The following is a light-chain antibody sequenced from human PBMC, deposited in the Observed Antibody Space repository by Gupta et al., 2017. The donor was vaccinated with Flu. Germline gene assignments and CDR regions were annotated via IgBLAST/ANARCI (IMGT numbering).Light chain of an antibody. V-gene: IGKV3-15*01. CDR3: QQDDDCHS. Sequence: SPATLSVSPGERATLSCRASQSVSSNLAWYQQRPGQAPRLLISDASTRATGIPDRFSGSGSGTDFTLTISSLQPEDVAVYYWQQDDDCHSFGGGTTVGIK. CDR1: QSVSSN. J-gene: IGKJ4*01. CDR2: DAS.